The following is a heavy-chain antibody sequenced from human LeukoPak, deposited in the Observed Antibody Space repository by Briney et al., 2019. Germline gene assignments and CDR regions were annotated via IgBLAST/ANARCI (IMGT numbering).Heavy chain of an antibody. CDR2: IYYSGST. V-gene: IGHV4-59*01. Sequence: SETLSLTCTVSGGSINNYYWSWIRQPPGKGLEWIGYIYYSGSTNYNPSLKSRVTISVDTSKNQFSLKLSSVTAADTAVYYCARGVEYSSSSGLGYWGQGTLVTVSS. CDR3: ARGVEYSSSSGLGY. J-gene: IGHJ4*02. D-gene: IGHD6-6*01. CDR1: GGSINNYY.